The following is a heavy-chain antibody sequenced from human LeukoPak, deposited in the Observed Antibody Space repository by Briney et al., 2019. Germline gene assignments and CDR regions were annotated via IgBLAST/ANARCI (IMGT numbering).Heavy chain of an antibody. CDR1: X. CDR2: IKQDGSEK. Sequence: XMXWXXXAPGKGLEWVANIKQDGSEKYYVDSVKGRFTISRDNAKNSLYLQMNSLRAEDTAVYYCARDLPQEGHYYYYGMDVWGQGTTVTVSS. CDR3: ARDLPQEGHYYYYGMDV. J-gene: IGHJ6*02. V-gene: IGHV3-7*01.